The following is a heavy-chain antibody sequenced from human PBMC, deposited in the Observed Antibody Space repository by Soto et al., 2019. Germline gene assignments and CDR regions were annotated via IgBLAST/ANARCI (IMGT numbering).Heavy chain of an antibody. V-gene: IGHV6-1*01. CDR1: GDSVSSNSAA. D-gene: IGHD6-19*01. CDR2: TYYRSKWYN. J-gene: IGHJ6*02. Sequence: PSQTLSLTCALSGDSVSSNSAAWNWIRQSPSRGLEWLGRTYYRSKWYNDYAVSVKSRITINPDTSKNQFSLQLNSVTPEDTAVYYCARVRGIAVAGTDPDYYYYGMDVWGQGTTVTVSS. CDR3: ARVRGIAVAGTDPDYYYYGMDV.